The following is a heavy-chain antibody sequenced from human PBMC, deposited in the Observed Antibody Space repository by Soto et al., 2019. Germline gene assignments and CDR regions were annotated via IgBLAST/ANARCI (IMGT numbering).Heavy chain of an antibody. CDR2: IYSGGST. J-gene: IGHJ5*02. Sequence: EVQLVESGGGLIQPGGSLRLSCAASGFTVSSNYMSWVRQAPGKGLEWVSVIYSGGSTYYADSVKGRFTISRDNSKNTLYLQMNSLRAEDTAVYYCAREFRSSSTNWFDPWGQGTLVTVSS. CDR1: GFTVSSNY. D-gene: IGHD6-13*01. CDR3: AREFRSSSTNWFDP. V-gene: IGHV3-53*01.